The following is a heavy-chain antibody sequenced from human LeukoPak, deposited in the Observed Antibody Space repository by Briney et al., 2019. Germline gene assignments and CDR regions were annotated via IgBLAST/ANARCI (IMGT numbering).Heavy chain of an antibody. V-gene: IGHV2-70*04. CDR1: GFSLSTSGMR. J-gene: IGHJ4*02. CDR2: IDWDDDK. CDR3: ARTTPTGYLDY. D-gene: IGHD2-8*02. Sequence: SGPTLVNPTQTLTLTCSFSGFSLSTSGMRVSWMRQPPGKALEWLARIDWDDDKIYSTSLRTRLTLSKDTSKNQVVLTMSNVDPVDTATYYCARTTPTGYLDYWGQGTLVTVSS.